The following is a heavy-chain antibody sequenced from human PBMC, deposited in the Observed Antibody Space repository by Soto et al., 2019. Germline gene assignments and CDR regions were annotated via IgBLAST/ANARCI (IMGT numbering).Heavy chain of an antibody. CDR2: IYHSGST. CDR3: ARGFRGSGSYFLGYYYGMDV. Sequence: PSETLSLTCAVSGGSISSGGYSWSWIRQPPGKGLEWIGYIYHSGSTYYNPSLKSRVTISVDRSKNQFSLKLSSVTAADTAVYYCARGFRGSGSYFLGYYYGMDVWGQGTTVTVSS. CDR1: GGSISSGGYS. V-gene: IGHV4-30-2*01. D-gene: IGHD3-10*01. J-gene: IGHJ6*02.